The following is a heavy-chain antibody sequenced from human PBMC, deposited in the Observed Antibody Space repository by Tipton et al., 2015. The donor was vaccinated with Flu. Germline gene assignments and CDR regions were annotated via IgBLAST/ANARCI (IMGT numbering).Heavy chain of an antibody. CDR1: GFTFGDYA. CDR3: TRRGIRSYYYYGMDV. J-gene: IGHJ6*02. V-gene: IGHV3-49*04. CDR2: IRSKAYGGTT. Sequence: SLRLSCPASGFTFGDYAMSWVRQAPGKGLEWVGFIRSKAYGGTTEYAASVKDRFTISRDDSKSIAYLQMNSLKTEDTGVYYCTRRGIRSYYYYGMDVWGQGTTVTVSS.